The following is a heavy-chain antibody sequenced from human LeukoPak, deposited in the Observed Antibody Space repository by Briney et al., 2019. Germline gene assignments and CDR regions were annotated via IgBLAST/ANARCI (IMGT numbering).Heavy chain of an antibody. CDR3: ARVQVGDDNWGFFDY. CDR1: AYTFTGYY. Sequence: ASVKVSCKASAYTFTGYYMHWVRQAPGQGLEWMGWINPDSGGTNYAQKFQGRVTMTRETSISTAYMELSRLSSDDTAVYYCARVQVGDDNWGFFDYWGQGTLVTVSS. CDR2: INPDSGGT. V-gene: IGHV1-2*02. J-gene: IGHJ4*02. D-gene: IGHD1-1*01.